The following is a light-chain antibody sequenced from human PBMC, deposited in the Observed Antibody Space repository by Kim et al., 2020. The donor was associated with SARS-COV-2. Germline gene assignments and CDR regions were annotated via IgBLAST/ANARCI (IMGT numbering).Light chain of an antibody. CDR1: QSVLYSSNNQNY. Sequence: RATSNCKSSQSVLYSSNNQNYLAWYQQKPGQPPKLLIYWASTREYGVPDRFSGSGSGTDFTRTISSLQAEDVAVYYCQQYYSTPYTFGQGTKLEIK. V-gene: IGKV4-1*01. CDR2: WAS. J-gene: IGKJ2*01. CDR3: QQYYSTPYT.